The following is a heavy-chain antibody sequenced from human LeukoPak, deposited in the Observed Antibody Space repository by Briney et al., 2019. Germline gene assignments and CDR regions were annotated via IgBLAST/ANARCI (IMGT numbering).Heavy chain of an antibody. J-gene: IGHJ4*02. CDR2: IYHSGST. Sequence: PSETLALNCTCSGYSISRGYYWGWIRQPPRKGLDWIGTIYHSGSTYYNPSLNSRFAIPFGTSKHQFSLKLTSVTAAHTAVYYCARVRGYCSSTISYRYYFEYWGQGTLVTASS. CDR3: ARVRGYCSSTISYRYYFEY. V-gene: IGHV4-38-2*02. D-gene: IGHD2-2*01. CDR1: GYSISRGYY.